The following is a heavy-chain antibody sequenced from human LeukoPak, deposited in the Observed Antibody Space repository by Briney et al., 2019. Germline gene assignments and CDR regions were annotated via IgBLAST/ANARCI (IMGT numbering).Heavy chain of an antibody. CDR1: GFAFNSYA. Sequence: GGSLRLSCAASGFAFNSYAMTWVRQAPGKGLECVSAIGGSGGRTYYADSVKGQFTISRDNAKNSVYLQMNSLRAEDTAVYYCARGPSGNNNLWMDYWGQGTLVSVSS. D-gene: IGHD3-10*01. CDR3: ARGPSGNNNLWMDY. V-gene: IGHV3-23*01. CDR2: IGGSGGRT. J-gene: IGHJ4*02.